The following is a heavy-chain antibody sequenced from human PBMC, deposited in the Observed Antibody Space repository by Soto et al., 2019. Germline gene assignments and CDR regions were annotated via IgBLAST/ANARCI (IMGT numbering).Heavy chain of an antibody. J-gene: IGHJ6*02. CDR3: ARVLSRAGLRGYYYGMDV. Sequence: QVQLVQSGAEVKKPGSSLKVSCKTTGGTFGSSAISWVRQAHGQGLEWLGGIIPIFGTANYAQQFQGRVAITADESTTTAYMELSRLRSDDTAVYYCARVLSRAGLRGYYYGMDVWGQGTTVTVSS. CDR2: IIPIFGTA. V-gene: IGHV1-69*01. D-gene: IGHD6-13*01. CDR1: GGTFGSSA.